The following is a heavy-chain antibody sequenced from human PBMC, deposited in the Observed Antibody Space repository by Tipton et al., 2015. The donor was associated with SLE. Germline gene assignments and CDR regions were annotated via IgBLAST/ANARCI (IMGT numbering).Heavy chain of an antibody. D-gene: IGHD3-3*01. Sequence: TLSLTCSIYGGSFGGYYWSWIRQPPGKGLEWIGYFYYSGATYYNPSLKSRVTISVDTSKNQFSLKLSSVTAADTAVYYCARVLGVVKSYYMDVWGKGTTVTVSS. CDR1: GGSFGGYY. J-gene: IGHJ6*03. CDR2: FYYSGAT. V-gene: IGHV4-34*01. CDR3: ARVLGVVKSYYMDV.